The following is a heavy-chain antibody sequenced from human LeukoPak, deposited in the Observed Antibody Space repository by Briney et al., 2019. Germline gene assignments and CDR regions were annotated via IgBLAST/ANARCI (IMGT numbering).Heavy chain of an antibody. V-gene: IGHV3-23*01. J-gene: IGHJ4*02. CDR2: ISVNGGDT. Sequence: GESLRPSCAASGFTFCIYAMRCVSQAPGKGLERVLTISVNGGDTYSAHSVKGRFTYSKENLKSTRYMQIDRLRVEAPDVIFCADKYSYDYCGEGTLVTVSS. CDR3: ADKYSYDY. D-gene: IGHD5-18*01. CDR1: GFTFCIYA.